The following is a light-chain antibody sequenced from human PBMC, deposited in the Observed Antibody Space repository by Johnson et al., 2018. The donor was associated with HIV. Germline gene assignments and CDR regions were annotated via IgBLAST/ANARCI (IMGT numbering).Light chain of an antibody. Sequence: QLVLTQPPSVSAAPGQKVTISCSGSSSNIGNNYVSWYQQLPGTAPKLLIYDNNKRPSGIPDRFSGSKSGTSATLGITGLQTGDEADYYCGTWDSSLSAGVVGTGAKVT. CDR1: SSNIGNNY. J-gene: IGLJ1*01. CDR2: DNN. V-gene: IGLV1-51*01. CDR3: GTWDSSLSAGV.